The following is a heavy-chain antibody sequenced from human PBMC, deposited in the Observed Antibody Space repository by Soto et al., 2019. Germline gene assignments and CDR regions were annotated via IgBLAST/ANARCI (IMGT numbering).Heavy chain of an antibody. CDR3: ARISSSAAGGFDP. CDR1: GYTFTRYC. CDR2: INPNSGGT. J-gene: IGHJ5*02. Sequence: GASVKVSCKASGYTFTRYCMHWVRQAPGQGLEWMGWINPNSGGTNYAQKFQGWVTMTRDTSISTAYMELSRLRSDDTAVYYCARISSSAAGGFDPWGQGTLVTVSS. D-gene: IGHD6-6*01. V-gene: IGHV1-2*04.